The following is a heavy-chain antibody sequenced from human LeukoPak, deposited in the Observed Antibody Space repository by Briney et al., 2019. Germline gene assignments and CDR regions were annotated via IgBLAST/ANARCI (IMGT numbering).Heavy chain of an antibody. CDR3: AKGYGESHFDS. CDR2: IRFDGSNQ. V-gene: IGHV3-30*02. J-gene: IGHJ4*02. Sequence: GGSLRLSCSASGFTFRSYGMHWVRQAPGKGLERVAFIRFDGSNQYYADSVKGRFTISRDNSNNTLSLQMNTLRGDDTAVYFCAKGYGESHFDSWGQGTLVTVSS. D-gene: IGHD5-18*01. CDR1: GFTFRSYG.